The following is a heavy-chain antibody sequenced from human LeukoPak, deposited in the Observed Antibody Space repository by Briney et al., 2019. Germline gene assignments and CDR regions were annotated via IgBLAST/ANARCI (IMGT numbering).Heavy chain of an antibody. D-gene: IGHD3-16*02. CDR3: TSIDDYVWGSYRYGDY. J-gene: IGHJ4*02. V-gene: IGHV3-49*04. CDR2: IRSKAYGGTT. Sequence: PGGSLRLSCAASGFTFSSYSMNWVRQAPGKGLEWVGFIRSKAYGGTTEYAASVKGRFTISRDDSKSIAYLQMNSLKTEDTAVYYCTSIDDYVWGSYRYGDYWGQGTLVTVSS. CDR1: GFTFSSYS.